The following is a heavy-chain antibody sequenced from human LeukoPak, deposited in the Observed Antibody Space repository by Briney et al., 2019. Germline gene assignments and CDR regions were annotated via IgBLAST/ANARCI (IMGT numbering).Heavy chain of an antibody. D-gene: IGHD6-13*01. Sequence: PGGSLRLSCAASGFTFSSYGMHWVRQAPGKGLEWVAFIRYDGSNKYYADSVKGRFTISRDNSKNTLYLQMNSLRAEDTAVYYCAKDQGQQLVKYYFDYWGQGTLVTVSS. CDR3: AKDQGQQLVKYYFDY. CDR2: IRYDGSNK. J-gene: IGHJ4*02. CDR1: GFTFSSYG. V-gene: IGHV3-30*02.